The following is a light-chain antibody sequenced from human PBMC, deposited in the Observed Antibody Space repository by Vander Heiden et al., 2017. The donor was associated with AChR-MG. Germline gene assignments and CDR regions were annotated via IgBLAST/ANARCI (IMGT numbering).Light chain of an antibody. CDR1: NTAVGGYNY. J-gene: IGLJ3*02. Sequence: SALTQPASVSGSPGHSLTIPCTGTNTAVGGYNYGSWYQHNPGKAHNLLIYEVRDRPAGVSSRFSGSKSGNTASLTISGLQADDEADYYSASYTSKSTLVFGGGTKVTVL. V-gene: IGLV2-14*01. CDR2: EVR. CDR3: ASYTSKSTLV.